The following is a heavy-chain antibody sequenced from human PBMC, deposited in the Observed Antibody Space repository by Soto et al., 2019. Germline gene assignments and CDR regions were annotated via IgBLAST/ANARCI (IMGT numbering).Heavy chain of an antibody. Sequence: WGSLRLSCSASGFTFSSYSMHWVRQAPGKGLEFVSVIRNNGISTYYADSVKGRFTISRDNSKNTLSLQMRSLRPEDTAVYYCVKGGTSVSSAGFDYWGLGTLVTVSS. CDR1: GFTFSSYS. CDR3: VKGGTSVSSAGFDY. J-gene: IGHJ4*02. D-gene: IGHD3-22*01. V-gene: IGHV3-64D*06. CDR2: IRNNGIST.